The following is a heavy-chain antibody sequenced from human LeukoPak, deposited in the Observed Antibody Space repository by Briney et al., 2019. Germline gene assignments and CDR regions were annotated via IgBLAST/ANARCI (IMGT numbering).Heavy chain of an antibody. CDR2: FDPEDGET. J-gene: IGHJ4*02. Sequence: ASVKVSCKVSGYTLTELSMHWVRQAPGKGLEWMGGFDPEDGETIYAQKFQGRVTMTEDTSTDTAYMELSSLRSEDTAVYYCAASYYYGSGSDCYFDYWGQGTLVTVSS. CDR3: AASYYYGSGSDCYFDY. CDR1: GYTLTELS. D-gene: IGHD3-10*01. V-gene: IGHV1-24*01.